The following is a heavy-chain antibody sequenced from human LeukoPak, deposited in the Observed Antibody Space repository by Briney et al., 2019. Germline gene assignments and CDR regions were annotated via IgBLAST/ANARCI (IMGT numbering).Heavy chain of an antibody. D-gene: IGHD1-26*01. CDR1: GFTFSSYA. CDR3: AREWELVY. V-gene: IGHV3-30-3*01. Sequence: GSLRLSCAASGFTFSSYAMHWVRQAPGKGLEWVAVISYDGSKKYYADSVKGRFTISRDNSKNTLYLQMNSLRAEDTAVYYCAREWELVYWGQGTLATVSS. J-gene: IGHJ4*02. CDR2: ISYDGSKK.